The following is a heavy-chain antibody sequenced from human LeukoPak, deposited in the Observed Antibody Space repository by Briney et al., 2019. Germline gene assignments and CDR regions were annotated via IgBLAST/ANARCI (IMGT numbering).Heavy chain of an antibody. D-gene: IGHD3-10*01. CDR1: GGSISSYY. V-gene: IGHV4-59*01. Sequence: NSSETLSLTCTVSGGSISSYYWSWIRQPPGKGLEWIGYIYYSGSTNYNPSLKSRVTISVDTSKNQFSLKLSSVTAADTAVYYCAREGYYGSGSMGLFDYWGRGTLVTVSS. CDR2: IYYSGST. J-gene: IGHJ4*02. CDR3: AREGYYGSGSMGLFDY.